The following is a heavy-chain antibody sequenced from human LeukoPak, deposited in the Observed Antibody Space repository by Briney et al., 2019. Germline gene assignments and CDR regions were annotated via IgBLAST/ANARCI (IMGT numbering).Heavy chain of an antibody. Sequence: SETLSLTCTVSRGSTSNNYWTWIRQPPGKGLEWIGYIYPSGSTNYNPSLKSRVTISADTSKNQFSLKLIAVTAADTAVYYCARGRGLYSSSSYWFDPWGQGTLVTVSS. CDR2: IYPSGST. V-gene: IGHV4-59*01. D-gene: IGHD6-6*01. CDR1: RGSTSNNY. CDR3: ARGRGLYSSSSYWFDP. J-gene: IGHJ5*02.